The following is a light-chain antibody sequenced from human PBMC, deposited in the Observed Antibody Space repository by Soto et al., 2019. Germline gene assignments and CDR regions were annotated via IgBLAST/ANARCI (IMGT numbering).Light chain of an antibody. CDR2: GAS. Sequence: ENVLTQSPGTLPLSPGDRATLSCRASQSLSRTYIAWYQQQPGQAPRLLIYGASNRATGIPDRFSGSGSGTDFTLTISRLEPEDFAVYYCQQYGGSPPLTFGGGTKVEIK. J-gene: IGKJ4*01. V-gene: IGKV3-20*01. CDR3: QQYGGSPPLT. CDR1: QSLSRTY.